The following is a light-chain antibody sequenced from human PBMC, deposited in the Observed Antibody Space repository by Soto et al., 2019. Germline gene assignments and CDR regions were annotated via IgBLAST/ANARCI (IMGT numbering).Light chain of an antibody. J-gene: IGLJ1*01. CDR1: SSDVGGYND. V-gene: IGLV2-14*01. CDR2: KVS. Sequence: QSVLTQPASVSGSPGQSITISCTGTSSDVGGYNDVSWYQQYPGRVPKLVIYKVSNRPSGISNRFSGSKSGNTASLTISGLQAEDEDDYFRTAPTPGSLYVFGSGTKLTVL. CDR3: TAPTPGSLYV.